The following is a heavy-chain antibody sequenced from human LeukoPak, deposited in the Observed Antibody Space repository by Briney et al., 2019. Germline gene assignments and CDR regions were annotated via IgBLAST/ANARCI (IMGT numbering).Heavy chain of an antibody. CDR3: ARGRAAGTFWLDY. D-gene: IGHD6-13*01. Sequence: ASVKVSCKASGYTFSSYGISWMRHAPGQGLEWSGWISGNNGNTNYAQKVQGRVTMTTDTSTSTAYMELRSLRSDDTALYYCARGRAAGTFWLDYWGQGTLVTVSS. J-gene: IGHJ4*02. CDR1: GYTFSSYG. CDR2: ISGNNGNT. V-gene: IGHV1-18*01.